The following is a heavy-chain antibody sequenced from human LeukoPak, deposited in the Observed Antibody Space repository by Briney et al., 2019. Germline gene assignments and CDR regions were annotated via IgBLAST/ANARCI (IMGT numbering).Heavy chain of an antibody. V-gene: IGHV4-34*01. J-gene: IGHJ6*03. CDR2: INHSGTT. CDR3: ARLDTMRSGTYNYYYYMDV. D-gene: IGHD3-10*01. CDR1: GESFSGYY. Sequence: PSETLSLTCAVYGESFSGYYWSWIRQPPGKGLEWIGEINHSGTTNYNPSLKSRVTISLDTSKNQFSLKLSSVTAADTAVYYCARLDTMRSGTYNYYYYMDVWGKGTTVTISS.